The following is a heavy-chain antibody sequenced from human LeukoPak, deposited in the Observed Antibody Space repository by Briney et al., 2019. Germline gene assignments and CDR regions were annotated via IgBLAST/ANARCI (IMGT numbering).Heavy chain of an antibody. CDR3: ARTHYDSSGYYSFYYYYGMDV. Sequence: SETPSLTCTVSGGSISSYYWSWIRQPPGKGLEWIGYIYYSGSTNYNPSLKSRVTISVDTSKNQFSLKLSSVTAADTAVYYCARTHYDSSGYYSFYYYYGMDVWGQGTTVTVSS. V-gene: IGHV4-59*01. J-gene: IGHJ6*02. CDR1: GGSISSYY. D-gene: IGHD3-22*01. CDR2: IYYSGST.